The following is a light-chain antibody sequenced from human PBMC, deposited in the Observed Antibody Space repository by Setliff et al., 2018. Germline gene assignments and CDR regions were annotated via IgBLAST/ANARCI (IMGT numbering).Light chain of an antibody. V-gene: IGLV2-14*03. CDR1: DSDVGGFNL. CDR3: CSYAGIYTYV. CDR2: DVS. Sequence: QSALTQPASVSGSPGQSITISCTGTDSDVGGFNLVSWYQQHPGKAPKFMIYDVSNRPSGVSNRFSGSKSGNTASLTISGLQAEDEADYYCCSYAGIYTYVFGSGTKV. J-gene: IGLJ1*01.